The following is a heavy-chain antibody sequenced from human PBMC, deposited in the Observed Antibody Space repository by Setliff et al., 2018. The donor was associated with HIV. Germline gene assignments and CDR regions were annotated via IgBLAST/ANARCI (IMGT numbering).Heavy chain of an antibody. J-gene: IGHJ5*02. CDR2: INPKSGYT. D-gene: IGHD2-21*01. CDR3: ARDKSDIVGEVWLDP. CDR1: GYFFTAYY. V-gene: IGHV1-2*02. Sequence: ASVKVSCKASGYFFTAYYVHWVRQAPGQGLEWMAWINPKSGYTDYAQKFQGRVTMTRNTSINTVYMELSSLKSEDTAVYYCARDKSDIVGEVWLDPWGQGTLVTVSS.